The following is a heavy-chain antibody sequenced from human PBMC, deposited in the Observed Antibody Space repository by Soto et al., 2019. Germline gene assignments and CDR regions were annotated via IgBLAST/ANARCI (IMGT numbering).Heavy chain of an antibody. D-gene: IGHD6-19*01. Sequence: QVQLVESGGGVVQPGKSLRLSCAASGFTLSSFAMHWVRQAPGKGLEWVAVTSSDGSKKYYADSVKGRFTISRDNSKNTLYLKMNSLRADDTAVFYCARAEYTSGWYFMGIEYWGQGNLVTVSS. J-gene: IGHJ4*02. CDR1: GFTLSSFA. CDR2: TSSDGSKK. CDR3: ARAEYTSGWYFMGIEY. V-gene: IGHV3-30*04.